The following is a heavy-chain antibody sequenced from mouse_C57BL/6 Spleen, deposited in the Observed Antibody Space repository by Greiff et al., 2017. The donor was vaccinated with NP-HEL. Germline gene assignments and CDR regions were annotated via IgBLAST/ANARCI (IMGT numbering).Heavy chain of an antibody. CDR3: ARGKYGSSYDWYFDV. D-gene: IGHD1-1*01. J-gene: IGHJ1*03. CDR2: ISSGSSTI. Sequence: EVQLVESGGGLVKPGGSLKLSCAASGFTFSDYGMHWVRQAPEKGLEWVAYISSGSSTIYYADTVKGRFTISRDNAKNTLFLQMTSLRSEDTAMYYCARGKYGSSYDWYFDVWGTGTTVTVSS. V-gene: IGHV5-17*01. CDR1: GFTFSDYG.